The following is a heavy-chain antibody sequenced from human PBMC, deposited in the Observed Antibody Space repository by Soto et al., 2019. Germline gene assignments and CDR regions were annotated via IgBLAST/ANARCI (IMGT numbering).Heavy chain of an antibody. Sequence: QLTLKESGPTLVKPTQTLTLTCTFSGFSLTTTGVSVGWIRQPPGKALEWLALIYWNDDKRHSPALNSKLTILTDTTTKAVLRTTADRQPVDTATYYCAHSRTITPRCFDNWGQGPLVTVSS. J-gene: IGHJ4*02. D-gene: IGHD6-6*01. CDR1: GFSLTTTGVS. CDR3: AHSRTITPRCFDN. CDR2: IYWNDDK. V-gene: IGHV2-5*01.